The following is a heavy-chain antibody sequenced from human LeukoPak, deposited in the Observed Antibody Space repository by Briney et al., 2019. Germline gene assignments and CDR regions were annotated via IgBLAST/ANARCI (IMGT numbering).Heavy chain of an antibody. D-gene: IGHD6-13*01. Sequence: SETLSLTCTVSGDSITSYYWSWIRQPPGKGLEWIGYIYYTGSTNHNPSLKSRITISVDTSKNQFSLKLSSVTAADTAVYYCARTSSSWSLYYFDYWGQGTLVTVSS. CDR1: GDSITSYY. J-gene: IGHJ4*02. CDR2: IYYTGST. CDR3: ARTSSSWSLYYFDY. V-gene: IGHV4-59*12.